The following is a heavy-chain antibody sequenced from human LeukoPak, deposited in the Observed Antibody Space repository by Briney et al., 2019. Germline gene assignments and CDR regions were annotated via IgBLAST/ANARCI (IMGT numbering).Heavy chain of an antibody. D-gene: IGHD3-22*01. V-gene: IGHV3-48*03. CDR2: ISSGSTI. J-gene: IGHJ4*02. CDR1: GFTFSSYE. Sequence: GGSLRLSCAASGFTFSSYEMNWVRQAPGKGLEWVSYISSGSTIYYADSVKGRFTISRDNAKNSLYLQMTSLRAEDTAVYYCARGPWGYDSSGPFDYWGQGTLVTVSS. CDR3: ARGPWGYDSSGPFDY.